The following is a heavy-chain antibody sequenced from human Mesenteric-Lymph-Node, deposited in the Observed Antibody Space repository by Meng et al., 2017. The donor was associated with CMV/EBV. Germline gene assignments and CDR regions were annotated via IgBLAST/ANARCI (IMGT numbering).Heavy chain of an antibody. V-gene: IGHV4-34*01. J-gene: IGHJ6*02. CDR2: IDHSGST. Sequence: GSLRLSCAVYGGSFSGYYWTWLRQASGKGLQWIGEIDHSGSTNYNPSLKSRLTISVDTSKNEFSLKLTSVTAADTAVYYCARHVDFWSGYYTYYYGMDVWGQGTTVTVSS. D-gene: IGHD3-3*01. CDR3: ARHVDFWSGYYTYYYGMDV. CDR1: GGSFSGYY.